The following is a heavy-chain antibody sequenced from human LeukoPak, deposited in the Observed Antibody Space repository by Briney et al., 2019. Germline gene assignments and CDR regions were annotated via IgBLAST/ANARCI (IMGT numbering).Heavy chain of an antibody. D-gene: IGHD3-3*01. CDR3: ARVRATIFGVVISPFDY. CDR1: GYTFTGYY. CDR2: INPNSGGT. V-gene: IGHV1-2*02. Sequence: ASVKVSCKASGYTFTGYYMHWVRQAPGQGLEWMGWINPNSGGTNYAQKFQGRVTMTRDTSISIAYMELSRLRSDDTAVYYCARVRATIFGVVISPFDYWGQGTLVTVSS. J-gene: IGHJ4*02.